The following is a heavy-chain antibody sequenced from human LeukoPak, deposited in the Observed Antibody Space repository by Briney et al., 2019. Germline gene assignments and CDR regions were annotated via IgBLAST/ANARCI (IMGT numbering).Heavy chain of an antibody. CDR1: GDSISGSY. V-gene: IGHV4-59*01. CDR2: IHYSGRA. Sequence: SETLSLTCTVSGDSISGSYWTLVRQPPGQGLEWIGQIHYSGRADYNPSLKRRITISVDTSRNQMSLTLTSVTAADTAIYYCVKFGVDYDTGVWGQGTTVTVSS. J-gene: IGHJ6*02. D-gene: IGHD3-16*01. CDR3: VKFGVDYDTGV.